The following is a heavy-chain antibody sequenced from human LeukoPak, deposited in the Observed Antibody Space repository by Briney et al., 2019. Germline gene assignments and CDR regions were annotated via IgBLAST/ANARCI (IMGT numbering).Heavy chain of an antibody. Sequence: ASVKVSCKASGYTFTSYYMHWVRQAPGQGLEWMGIINPSGGSTSYAQKFQGRVTMTRDMSTSTVYMELSSLRSEDTAVYYCARDLELVGYCSGGSCYQIDYWGQGTLVTVSS. V-gene: IGHV1-46*01. D-gene: IGHD2-15*01. CDR2: INPSGGST. CDR3: ARDLELVGYCSGGSCYQIDY. CDR1: GYTFTSYY. J-gene: IGHJ4*02.